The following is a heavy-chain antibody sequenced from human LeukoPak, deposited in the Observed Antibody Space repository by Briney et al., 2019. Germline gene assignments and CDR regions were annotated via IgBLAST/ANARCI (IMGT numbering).Heavy chain of an antibody. V-gene: IGHV1-46*01. CDR3: ARPYNWNDETTEYYFDY. J-gene: IGHJ4*02. D-gene: IGHD1-20*01. CDR2: INPTDGST. Sequence: ASVKVSCKASGNTFTNYYMHWVRQARGQGLEWMGIINPTDGSTSYTQKFPGRVTLTRDMSTSTLYLELSSLRSEDTAVYYCARPYNWNDETTEYYFDYWGQGTLVTVSS. CDR1: GNTFTNYY.